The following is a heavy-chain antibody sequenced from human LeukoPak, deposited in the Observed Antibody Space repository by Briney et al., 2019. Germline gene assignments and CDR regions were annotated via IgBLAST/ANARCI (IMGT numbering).Heavy chain of an antibody. J-gene: IGHJ6*02. CDR1: GGSISSYY. D-gene: IGHD5-12*01. V-gene: IGHV4-59*01. CDR3: ARGGGYSGYDSYYGMDV. Sequence: SETLSLTCTVSGGSISSYYWSWIRQPPGKGLEWIRYIYYSGSTNYNPSLKSRVTISVDTSKNQFSLKLSSVTAADTAVYYCARGGGYSGYDSYYGMDVWGQGTTVTVSS. CDR2: IYYSGST.